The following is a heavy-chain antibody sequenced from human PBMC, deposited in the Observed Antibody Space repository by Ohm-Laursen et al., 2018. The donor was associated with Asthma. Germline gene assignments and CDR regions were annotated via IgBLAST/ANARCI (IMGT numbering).Heavy chain of an antibody. J-gene: IGHJ3*02. D-gene: IGHD6-6*01. CDR3: ARALTTYSSSSGNAFDI. CDR2: TIPIFGTA. CDR1: GGTFSSYA. Sequence: ASVKVSCKASGGTFSSYAISWVRQAPGQGLEWMGGTIPIFGTANYAQKFQGRVTTTADESTSTAYMELSSLRSEDTAVYYCARALTTYSSSSGNAFDIWGQGTMVTVSS. V-gene: IGHV1-69*13.